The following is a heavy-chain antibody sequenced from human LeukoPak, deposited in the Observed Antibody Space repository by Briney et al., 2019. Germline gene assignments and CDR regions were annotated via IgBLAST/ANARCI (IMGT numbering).Heavy chain of an antibody. CDR3: ARRRYSGSYADY. Sequence: SETLSLTCTVSGGSISSYYWSWIRQPPGKGLEWIGYIYYSGSTNCNPSLKSRVTISVDTSKNQFSLKLSSVTAADTAVYYCARRRYSGSYADYWGQGTLVTVSS. CDR1: GGSISSYY. CDR2: IYYSGST. J-gene: IGHJ4*02. D-gene: IGHD1-26*01. V-gene: IGHV4-59*08.